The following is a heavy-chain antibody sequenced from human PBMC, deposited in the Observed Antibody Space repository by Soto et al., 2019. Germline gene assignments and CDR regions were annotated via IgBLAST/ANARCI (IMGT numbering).Heavy chain of an antibody. D-gene: IGHD3-22*01. CDR1: GGTFSSYA. CDR2: IIPIFGTA. CDR3: ARDLPRSYYYDSSGYYPDAFDI. V-gene: IGHV1-69*01. Sequence: VSCKASGGTFSSYAISWVRQAPGQGLEWMGGIIPIFGTANYAQKFQGRVTITADESTSTAYMEPSSLRSEDTAVYYCARDLPRSYYYDSSGYYPDAFDIWGQGTMVTVSS. J-gene: IGHJ3*02.